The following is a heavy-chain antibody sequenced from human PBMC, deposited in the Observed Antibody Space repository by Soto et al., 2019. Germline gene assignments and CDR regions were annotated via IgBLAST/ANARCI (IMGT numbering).Heavy chain of an antibody. CDR1: GFTFSSYS. CDR2: ISSSSSYI. Sequence: ESGGGLVKPGGSLRLSCAASGFTFSSYSMNWVRQAPGKGLEWVSSISSSSSYIYYADSVKGRFTISRDNAKNSLYLQMNSLRAEDTAVYYCATPFYGSGSYYYFWGQGTLVTVSS. J-gene: IGHJ4*02. D-gene: IGHD3-10*01. CDR3: ATPFYGSGSYYYF. V-gene: IGHV3-21*01.